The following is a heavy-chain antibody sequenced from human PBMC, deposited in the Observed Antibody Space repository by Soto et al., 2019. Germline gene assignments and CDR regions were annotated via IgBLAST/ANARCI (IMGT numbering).Heavy chain of an antibody. D-gene: IGHD3-3*01. J-gene: IGHJ5*02. CDR2: IYHSGST. CDR3: ARATTYYDFWSGYYIGDPAYKWFDP. V-gene: IGHV4-4*02. CDR1: GGSISSSNW. Sequence: PSETLSLTCAVSGGSISSSNWWSWVRQPPGKGLEWIGEIYHSGSTNYNPSLKSRVTISVDKSKNQFSLKLSSVTAADTAVYYCARATTYYDFWSGYYIGDPAYKWFDPWGQGTLVTVSS.